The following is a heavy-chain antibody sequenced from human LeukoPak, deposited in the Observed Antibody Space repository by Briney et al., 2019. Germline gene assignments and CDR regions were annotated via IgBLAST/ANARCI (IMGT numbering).Heavy chain of an antibody. V-gene: IGHV4-59*12. Sequence: SETLSLTCTVPGGSISGYPWSWIRQPPGKGLECIGYIYSSGSTSYNPSLKSRVTMSVDTSKNQFSLNLNLVTAANTAAYCCARGGGGSNFDYWGQGTLVTVSS. CDR3: ARGGGGSNFDY. CDR1: GGSISGYP. J-gene: IGHJ4*02. CDR2: IYSSGST. D-gene: IGHD3-16*01.